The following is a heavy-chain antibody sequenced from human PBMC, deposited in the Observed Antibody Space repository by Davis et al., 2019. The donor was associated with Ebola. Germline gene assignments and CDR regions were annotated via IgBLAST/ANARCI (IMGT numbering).Heavy chain of an antibody. V-gene: IGHV4-39*01. CDR3: ARHGDTAMVWVYYYYGMDV. J-gene: IGHJ6*02. CDR2: IYYSGST. D-gene: IGHD5-18*01. Sequence: MPSETLSLTCTVSGGSISSSSYYWGWIRQPPGKGLEWIGSIYYSGSTYYNPSLKSRVTISVDTSKNQFSLKLSSVTAADTAVYYCARHGDTAMVWVYYYYGMDVWGQRTTVTVSS. CDR1: GGSISSSSYY.